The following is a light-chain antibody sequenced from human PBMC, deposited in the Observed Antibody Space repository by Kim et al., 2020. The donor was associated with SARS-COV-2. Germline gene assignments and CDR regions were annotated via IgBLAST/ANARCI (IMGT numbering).Light chain of an antibody. CDR2: DAS. V-gene: IGKV3-11*01. J-gene: IGKJ4*01. CDR3: QQRSNWPEGLT. Sequence: PGERATLSCRTSQSVSTYLAWYQHKPGQSPRLLIHDASSRATGIPARFSGSGSGTDFTLTIDSLQPEDCAVYYCQQRSNWPEGLTFGGGTKVEIK. CDR1: QSVSTY.